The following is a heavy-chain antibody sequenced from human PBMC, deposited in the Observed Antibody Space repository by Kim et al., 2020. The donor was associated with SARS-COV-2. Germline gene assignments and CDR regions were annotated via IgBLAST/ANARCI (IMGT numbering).Heavy chain of an antibody. D-gene: IGHD3-10*01. J-gene: IGHJ4*01. CDR1: GFTLSDYY. V-gene: IGHV3-11*03. Sequence: GGSLRLSCAASGFTLSDYYMSWIRQAPGKGLEWVSYISSSSTYTNYADSVKGRFTISGDIAKNSLYLQMNSLRAEDTAVYFCARLYYYGSGSYYNLDYWG. CDR2: ISSSSTYT. CDR3: ARLYYYGSGSYYNLDY.